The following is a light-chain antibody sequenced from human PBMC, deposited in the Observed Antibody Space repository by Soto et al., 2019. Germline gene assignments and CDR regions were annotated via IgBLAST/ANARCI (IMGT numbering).Light chain of an antibody. CDR1: RSNIGSQV. V-gene: IGLV1-47*01. J-gene: IGLJ1*01. Sequence: QSVLTQPPSASGAPGQRVTISCSGSRSNIGSQVVQWFQHLPGTAPKLLMQNNNERPSGVPDRFSDSKSGTSAFLAISGLRSEDEADYYCAAWDDRLSAYVFGTGTKVTVL. CDR3: AAWDDRLSAYV. CDR2: NNN.